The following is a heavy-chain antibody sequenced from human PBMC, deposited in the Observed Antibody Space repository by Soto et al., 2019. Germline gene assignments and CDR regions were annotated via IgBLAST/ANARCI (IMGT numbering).Heavy chain of an antibody. J-gene: IGHJ4*02. Sequence: EVQLVESGGGVVRPGGSLRLSCAASGFTFDDYGMSWVRQAPGKGLEWVSGINWNGGSTGYADSVKGRFTISRDNAKNSLYLQMNSLRAEDTALYHCARLGYCSSTSCRDPHLDYWGQGTLVTVSS. CDR2: INWNGGST. V-gene: IGHV3-20*01. D-gene: IGHD2-2*01. CDR3: ARLGYCSSTSCRDPHLDY. CDR1: GFTFDDYG.